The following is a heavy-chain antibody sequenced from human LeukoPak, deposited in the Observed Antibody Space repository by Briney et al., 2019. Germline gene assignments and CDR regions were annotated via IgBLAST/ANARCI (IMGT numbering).Heavy chain of an antibody. J-gene: IGHJ4*02. D-gene: IGHD4-17*01. CDR1: GVTFSSDA. V-gene: IGHV3-23*01. CDR2: ISGSGGST. Sequence: GGSLRLSCAASGVTFSSDAMSWVRQAPGKGVEWGSEISGSGGSTYYADSVKGRFTISRDNSNNPLYLQMTSLRAGDTAVYYCAKEVWRRTVTTPLDYWGQGTLVTVSS. CDR3: AKEVWRRTVTTPLDY.